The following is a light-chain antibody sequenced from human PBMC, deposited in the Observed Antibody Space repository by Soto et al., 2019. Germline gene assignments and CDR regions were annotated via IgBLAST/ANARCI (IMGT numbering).Light chain of an antibody. CDR1: QSVSSY. CDR3: QQRSNWPWT. Sequence: EIVWTQSPATLSLSPGERATLSCRASQSVSSYLAWYQQKPGQAPRLLIYDASNRATGIPARFSGSGSGTDFTLTISSLEPEDFAVYYCQQRSNWPWTCGQGTKVDIK. J-gene: IGKJ1*01. V-gene: IGKV3-11*01. CDR2: DAS.